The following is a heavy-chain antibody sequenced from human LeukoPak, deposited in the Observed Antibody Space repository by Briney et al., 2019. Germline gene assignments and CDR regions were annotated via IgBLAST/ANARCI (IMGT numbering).Heavy chain of an antibody. Sequence: SETLSLTCTVCGDSISSTNYYWGWIRQPPGKGLEWIGSIYYSGSTYYNPSLESRVTISVDTSKNQFSLKLSSVTAADTAVYYCATSGWYLLPGVYWGQGTLVTVSS. CDR3: ATSGWYLLPGVY. CDR2: IYYSGST. D-gene: IGHD6-19*01. CDR1: GDSISSTNYY. V-gene: IGHV4-39*01. J-gene: IGHJ4*02.